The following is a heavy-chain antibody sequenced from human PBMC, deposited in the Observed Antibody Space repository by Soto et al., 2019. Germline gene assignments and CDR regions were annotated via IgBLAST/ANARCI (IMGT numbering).Heavy chain of an antibody. V-gene: IGHV3-30*03. CDR3: ATIPWEEPSLNYYGMDV. CDR2: ISYDGTNK. J-gene: IGHJ6*02. CDR1: GFTFSNYG. Sequence: QVQLVESGGGVVQPGRSLRLSCAASGFTFSNYGMHWVRQAPGKGLEWVAVISYDGTNKYYADSVKGRFTISRDNSKNTVYLQMNSLRTEDTAAYYCATIPWEEPSLNYYGMDVWGQGTTVTVSS. D-gene: IGHD1-26*01.